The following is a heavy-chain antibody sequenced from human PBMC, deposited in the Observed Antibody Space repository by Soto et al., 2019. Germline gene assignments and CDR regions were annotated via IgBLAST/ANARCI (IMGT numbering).Heavy chain of an antibody. CDR3: AKDRSSSRNYYYGMDV. J-gene: IGHJ6*02. D-gene: IGHD6-6*01. Sequence: VGSLRLSCAASGFTFSSYAMSWVRQAPGKGLEWVSAISGSGGSTYYADSVKGRFTISRDNSKNTLYLQMNSLRAEDTAVYYCAKDRSSSRNYYYGMDVWGQGTTVTVSS. V-gene: IGHV3-23*01. CDR2: ISGSGGST. CDR1: GFTFSSYA.